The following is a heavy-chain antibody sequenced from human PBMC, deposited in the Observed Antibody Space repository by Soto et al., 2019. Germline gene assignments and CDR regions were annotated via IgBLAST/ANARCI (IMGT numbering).Heavy chain of an antibody. V-gene: IGHV1-69*08. CDR2: IIPILTTT. D-gene: IGHD2-21*02. Sequence: QVQLVQSGAEVKKPGSSVKVSCRASGDTFSSYTVNWLRQAPGRGLEWMGRIIPILTTTDYAQNFRGRLTITADKSTNTVYMEVSSVRSEDTAVYYCARRRYCGYDCYSKHYYGMDVWGQGTTVTVAS. CDR3: ARRRYCGYDCYSKHYYGMDV. CDR1: GDTFSSYT. J-gene: IGHJ6*02.